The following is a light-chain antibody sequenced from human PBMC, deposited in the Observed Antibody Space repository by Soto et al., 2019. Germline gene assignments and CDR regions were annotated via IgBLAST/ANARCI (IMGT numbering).Light chain of an antibody. Sequence: ALAQSPVALSLSPGEMATLSSRASQSVSTDLAWYQQKPGQAPRLLIYDASNRATGIPVRFAGSGSGTDFALTISSLEPEDFVLYYCQHPPTSFGGGTKVDIK. CDR1: QSVSTD. V-gene: IGKV3-11*01. J-gene: IGKJ4*01. CDR3: QHPPTS. CDR2: DAS.